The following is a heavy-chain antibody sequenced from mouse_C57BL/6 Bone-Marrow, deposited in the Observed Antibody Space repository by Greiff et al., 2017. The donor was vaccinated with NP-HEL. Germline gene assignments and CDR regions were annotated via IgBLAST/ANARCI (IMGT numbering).Heavy chain of an antibody. Sequence: QVQLQQPGAELVKPGASVKLSCKASGYTFTSYWMHWVKQRPGQGLEWIGMLHPNSGSTNYNEKFKGKATLTVDKSSSTAYMQLSSLTSEDSAVYYCAREGITTVGGRLYWYVEVWGTGTTVTVSS. CDR1: GYTFTSYW. CDR2: LHPNSGST. V-gene: IGHV1-64*01. D-gene: IGHD1-1*01. J-gene: IGHJ1*03. CDR3: AREGITTVGGRLYWYVEV.